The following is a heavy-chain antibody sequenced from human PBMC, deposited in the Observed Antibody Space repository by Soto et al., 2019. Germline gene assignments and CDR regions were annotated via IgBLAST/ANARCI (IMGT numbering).Heavy chain of an antibody. Sequence: KASETLSLTCTVSGGSVSSGSYYGSWIRQPPGKGLEWIGSIYYSGSTNYNPSLKSRVTISVDTSKNQFSLKLSSVTAADTAVYYCARELTVTRFDPWGQGTLVTVSS. CDR3: ARELTVTRFDP. J-gene: IGHJ5*02. CDR1: GGSVSSGSYY. D-gene: IGHD4-17*01. V-gene: IGHV4-61*01. CDR2: IYYSGST.